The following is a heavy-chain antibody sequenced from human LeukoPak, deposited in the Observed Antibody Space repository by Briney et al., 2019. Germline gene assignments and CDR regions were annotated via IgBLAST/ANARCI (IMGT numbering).Heavy chain of an antibody. CDR2: INPKSGNT. D-gene: IGHD3-3*01. CDR3: ARDPRGLGYDFWSGYTYDMDV. Sequence: ASVKVSCKTSGYTFTDYDINWVRQASGQGLQWVGWINPKSGNTGYAQKFQGRVTMTTDTSTSTAYMELRSLRSDDTAVYYCARDPRGLGYDFWSGYTYDMDVWGKGTTVTVSS. CDR1: GYTFTDYD. J-gene: IGHJ6*03. V-gene: IGHV1-8*01.